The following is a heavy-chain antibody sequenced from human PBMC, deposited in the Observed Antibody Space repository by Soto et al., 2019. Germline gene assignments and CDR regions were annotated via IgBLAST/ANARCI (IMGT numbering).Heavy chain of an antibody. CDR3: ARHLWFGELLKRPFDY. CDR2: INHSGST. CDR1: GGSFSGYY. J-gene: IGHJ4*02. Sequence: QVQLQQWGAGLLKPSETLSLTCAVYGGSFSGYYWSWIRQPPGKGLEWIGEINHSGSTNYNPSLKSRVTQSXXTXKXXFSLKLSSVTAADTAVYYCARHLWFGELLKRPFDYWGQGTLVTVSS. D-gene: IGHD3-10*01. V-gene: IGHV4-34*01.